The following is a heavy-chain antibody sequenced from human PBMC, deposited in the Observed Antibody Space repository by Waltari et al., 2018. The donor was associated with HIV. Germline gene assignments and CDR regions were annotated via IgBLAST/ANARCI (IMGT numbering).Heavy chain of an antibody. D-gene: IGHD1-1*01. V-gene: IGHV5-51*03. CDR1: GYTFSRHY. CDR2: IYPSDSET. J-gene: IGHJ6*02. CDR3: GRYENNRPHSYGMDV. Sequence: EVPLVQSGAEEKKPGESLRISCKGSGYTFSRHYIGWVRRMPGKGLEGMGLIYPSDSETTYTPSFEGQVTISADKSISTAYLQWSSLQASDTAMYYCGRYENNRPHSYGMDVWGQGTTVTVSS.